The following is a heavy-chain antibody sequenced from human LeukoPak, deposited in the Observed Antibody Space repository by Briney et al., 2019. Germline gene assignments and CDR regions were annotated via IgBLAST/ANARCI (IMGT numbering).Heavy chain of an antibody. D-gene: IGHD5-24*01. CDR3: ARDFNVEMATSDAFDI. V-gene: IGHV4-34*01. CDR1: GGSFSGYY. J-gene: IGHJ3*02. Sequence: SETLSLTCAVYGGSFSGYYLSWIRQPPGKGLEWIGEINHSGSTNYNPSLKSRVTISVDTSKNQFSLKLSSVTAADTAVYYCARDFNVEMATSDAFDIWGQGTMVTVSS. CDR2: INHSGST.